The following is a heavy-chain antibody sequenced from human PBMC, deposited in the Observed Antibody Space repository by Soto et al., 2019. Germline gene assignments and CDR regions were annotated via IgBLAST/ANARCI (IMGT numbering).Heavy chain of an antibody. D-gene: IGHD2-2*01. J-gene: IGHJ6*02. CDR3: ALGYCSSTSCYGDLHYYYGMDV. V-gene: IGHV1-69*06. CDR1: GGTFSSYA. CDR2: IIPIFGTA. Sequence: QVQLVQSGAEVKKPGSSVKVSCKASGGTFSSYAISWVRQAPGQGLEWMGGIIPIFGTANYAQKFQGRVTITADKSTSTVYMELSSLRSEDTAVYYCALGYCSSTSCYGDLHYYYGMDVWGQGTTVTVSS.